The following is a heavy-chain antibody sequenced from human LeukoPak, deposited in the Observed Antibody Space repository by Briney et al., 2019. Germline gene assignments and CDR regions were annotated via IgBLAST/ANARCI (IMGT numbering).Heavy chain of an antibody. V-gene: IGHV1-46*01. Sequence: ASVKVSCKASGYTFTSYYMHWVRQAPGQGLEWMGIINPSGGSTSHAQKFQGRVTMTRDTSTSTVYMELSSLRSEDTAVYYCARDLRGTIFGYRFDPWGQGTLVTVSS. CDR2: INPSGGST. CDR3: ARDLRGTIFGYRFDP. CDR1: GYTFTSYY. D-gene: IGHD3-3*01. J-gene: IGHJ5*02.